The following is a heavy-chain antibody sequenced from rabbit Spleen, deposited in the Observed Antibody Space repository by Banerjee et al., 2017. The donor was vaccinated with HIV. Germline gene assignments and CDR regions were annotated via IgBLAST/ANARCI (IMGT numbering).Heavy chain of an antibody. V-gene: IGHV1S40*01. J-gene: IGHJ4*01. CDR3: ARDLVGVIGWNFYL. CDR2: VDSGDGDT. D-gene: IGHD1-1*01. Sequence: QSLEESGGDLVKPGASLTLTCKASGFDFTSTYYMCWVRQAPGKGLEWIGCVDSGDGDTYYANWAKGRFTISKTSSTTVTLQMTSLTAADTATYFCARDLVGVIGWNFYLWGPGTLVTVS. CDR1: GFDFTSTYY.